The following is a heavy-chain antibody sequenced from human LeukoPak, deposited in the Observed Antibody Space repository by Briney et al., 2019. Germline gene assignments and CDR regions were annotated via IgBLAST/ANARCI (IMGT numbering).Heavy chain of an antibody. J-gene: IGHJ4*02. CDR2: IKQDGSET. V-gene: IGHV3-7*01. CDR3: ATDLTATGGLGY. D-gene: IGHD3-16*01. Sequence: GGSLRLSCAASGFTFSNYWMNWVRQPPGKGLEWVANIKQDGSETYYVDSVKGRFTISRDNAKNSLYLQMNGLRAEDTAVYYCATDLTATGGLGYWGQGTLVTVSS. CDR1: GFTFSNYW.